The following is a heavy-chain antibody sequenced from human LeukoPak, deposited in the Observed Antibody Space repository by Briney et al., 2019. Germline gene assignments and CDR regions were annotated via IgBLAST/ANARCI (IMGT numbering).Heavy chain of an antibody. J-gene: IGHJ2*01. CDR2: IYYSGST. V-gene: IGHV4-59*01. Sequence: TLSLTCTVSGGSISSYYWSWIRQPPGKGLEWIGYIYYSGSTNYNPSLKSRVTISVDTSKNQFSLKLSSVTAADTAVYYCARGVHGDYRWYFDLWGRGTLVTVSS. CDR3: ARGVHGDYRWYFDL. CDR1: GGSISSYY. D-gene: IGHD4-17*01.